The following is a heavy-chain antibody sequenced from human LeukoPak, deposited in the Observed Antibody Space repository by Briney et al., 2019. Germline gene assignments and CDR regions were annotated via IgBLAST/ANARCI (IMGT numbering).Heavy chain of an antibody. CDR1: GFTFSSYW. J-gene: IGHJ4*02. CDR3: ARDYGDSY. D-gene: IGHD7-27*01. V-gene: IGHV3-7*01. CDR2: IKQDGSEK. Sequence: GGSLRLSCAVSGFTFSSYWMSWVRQAPGKGLEWVANIKQDGSEKYYVDSVKGRFTISRDNAKNSLYLQMNSLRPEDTAVYYCARDYGDSYWGQGTLVTVSS.